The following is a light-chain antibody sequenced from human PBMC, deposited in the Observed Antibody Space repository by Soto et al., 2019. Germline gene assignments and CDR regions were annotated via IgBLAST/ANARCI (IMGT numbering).Light chain of an antibody. Sequence: QSALTQPPSVSGSPGQSVTISCTGTSSDVGSDNRVSWYQQPPGTAPKLMIYEVSNRPSGVPDRFSGSKSGNTASLIISGLQAEDEGDYYCSSFTSSSTLIFGGGTKLTVL. CDR3: SSFTSSSTLI. V-gene: IGLV2-18*02. J-gene: IGLJ2*01. CDR1: SSDVGSDNR. CDR2: EVS.